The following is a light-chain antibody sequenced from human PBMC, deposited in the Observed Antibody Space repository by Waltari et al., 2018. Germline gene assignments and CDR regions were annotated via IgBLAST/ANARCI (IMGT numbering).Light chain of an antibody. V-gene: IGKV1-12*01. J-gene: IGKJ2*03. Sequence: DIQMTQSPSSLSASVGDKVTITCRASQGISSWLAWYQQKPGKAPNLLISAASSLQSGVPSRFSGSGSGTDYTLIISSLQPEDFATYYCQQGYSTPYSFGQGTKVEIK. CDR1: QGISSW. CDR3: QQGYSTPYS. CDR2: AAS.